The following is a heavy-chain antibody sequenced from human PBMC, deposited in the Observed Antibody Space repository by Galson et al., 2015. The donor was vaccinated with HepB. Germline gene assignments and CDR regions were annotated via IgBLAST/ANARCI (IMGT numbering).Heavy chain of an antibody. CDR1: GFTFSSYS. V-gene: IGHV3-48*02. J-gene: IGHJ4*02. D-gene: IGHD2-2*02. CDR3: ARDHGPGKRVPPAILFDY. CDR2: ISSSSTTI. Sequence: SLRLSCAASGFTFSSYSMNWVRQAPGKGPEWVSYISSSSTTIYYADSVKGRFTISRDNAKNSLYLQMNSLRDEDTAVYYCARDHGPGKRVPPAILFDYWGQGTLVTVSS.